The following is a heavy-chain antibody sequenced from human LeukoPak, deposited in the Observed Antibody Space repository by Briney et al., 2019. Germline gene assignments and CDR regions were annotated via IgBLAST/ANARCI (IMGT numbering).Heavy chain of an antibody. D-gene: IGHD2-2*01. CDR1: GGSISIYY. J-gene: IGHJ2*01. CDR3: ARDGRYCSSTSCPYWYFDL. V-gene: IGHV4-59*01. CDR2: IYYSGST. Sequence: ASETLSLTCTVSGGSISIYYWSWIRQPPGKGLGWIGYIYYSGSTNYNPSLKSRVTISVDTSKNQFSLKMSSVTAADTAVYYCARDGRYCSSTSCPYWYFDLWGRGTLVTVSS.